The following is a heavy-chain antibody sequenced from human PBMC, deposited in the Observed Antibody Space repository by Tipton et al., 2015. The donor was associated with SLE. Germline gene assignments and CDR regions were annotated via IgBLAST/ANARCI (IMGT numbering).Heavy chain of an antibody. CDR3: ARQWNGDLTPLWY. V-gene: IGHV4-34*01. J-gene: IGHJ4*02. CDR2: VNHSGGT. D-gene: IGHD4-17*01. CDR1: GGSFGDDY. Sequence: TLSLTCAVYGGSFGDDYWSWIRQPPGKGLEWIGEVNHSGGTNDNPSLRSRVTISVDTSKNQFSLKLSSVTAADTAVYYCARQWNGDLTPLWYWGQGSLVTVSS.